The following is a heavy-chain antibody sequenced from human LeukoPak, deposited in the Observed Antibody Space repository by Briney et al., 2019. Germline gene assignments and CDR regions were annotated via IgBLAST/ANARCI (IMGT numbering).Heavy chain of an antibody. V-gene: IGHV4-39*01. CDR2: IYYSGST. J-gene: IGHJ4*02. D-gene: IGHD3-10*01. CDR1: GGSISSSSYY. CDR3: ARLGFGEYYFDY. Sequence: NPSETLSLTCTVPGGSISSSSYYWGWIRQPPGKGLEWIGSIYYSGSTYYNPSLKSRVTISVDTSKNQFSLKLSSVTAADTAVYYCARLGFGEYYFDYWGQGTLVTVSS.